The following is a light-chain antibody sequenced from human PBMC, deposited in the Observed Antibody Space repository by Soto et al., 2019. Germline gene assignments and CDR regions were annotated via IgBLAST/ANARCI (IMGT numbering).Light chain of an antibody. Sequence: NVFYPSPSPLFLTPRERATLYCGAIQSVSSSYLAWYQQKPGLAPRLLIYDASSRASGIPARFSGSGSGTEFTLTISSRQSEDFAVYYCQQYNNWPPWTFGRGTKVDIK. V-gene: IGKV3D-20*01. CDR2: DAS. CDR1: QSVSSSY. J-gene: IGKJ1*01. CDR3: QQYNNWPPWT.